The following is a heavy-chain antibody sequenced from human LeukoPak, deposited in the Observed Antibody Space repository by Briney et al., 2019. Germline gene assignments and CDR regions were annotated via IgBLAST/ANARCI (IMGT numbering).Heavy chain of an antibody. V-gene: IGHV1-69*01. J-gene: IGHJ3*02. Sequence: GASVKVSCKASGGTFSSYAISWGRQAPGQGLEWMGGIIPIFGTANYAQKFQGRVTITADESTSTAYMELSSLRSEDTAVYYCARGVVPAAMMHAFDIWGQGTMVTVSS. CDR2: IIPIFGTA. D-gene: IGHD2-2*01. CDR1: GGTFSSYA. CDR3: ARGVVPAAMMHAFDI.